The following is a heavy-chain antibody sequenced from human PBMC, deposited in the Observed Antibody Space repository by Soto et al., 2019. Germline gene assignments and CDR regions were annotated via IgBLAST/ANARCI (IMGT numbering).Heavy chain of an antibody. J-gene: IGHJ6*02. CDR1: VYSFTTYG. CDR3: AKEGSRPYYYYGMDV. Sequence: HVQLVQSGAEVKKPGASVKVSCKASVYSFTTYGIAWVRQAPGQGLEWMGWISTYNGDTDYAQNLQGRVIMTTDTSTTTAYMELRSLRSDDTAVYYCAKEGSRPYYYYGMDVWGQGSTVSVSS. V-gene: IGHV1-18*01. CDR2: ISTYNGDT. D-gene: IGHD2-15*01.